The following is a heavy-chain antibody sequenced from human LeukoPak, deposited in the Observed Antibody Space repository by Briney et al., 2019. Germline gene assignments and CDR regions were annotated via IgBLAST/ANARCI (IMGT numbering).Heavy chain of an antibody. Sequence: SETLSLTCTVSGGSISSYYWSWIRQPPGKRLEWIGYIYYSGSTNYNPSLKSRVTISVDTSKNQFSLKLSSVTAADTAVYYCARAMGYGAFDYWGQGTLVTVSS. CDR2: IYYSGST. CDR1: GGSISSYY. V-gene: IGHV4-59*01. J-gene: IGHJ4*02. CDR3: ARAMGYGAFDY. D-gene: IGHD5-12*01.